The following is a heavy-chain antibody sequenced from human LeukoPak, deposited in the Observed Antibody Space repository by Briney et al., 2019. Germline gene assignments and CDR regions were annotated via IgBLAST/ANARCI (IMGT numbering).Heavy chain of an antibody. V-gene: IGHV1-69*04. CDR2: IIPIVDVT. CDR3: AREMGDREFYFDY. D-gene: IGHD3-10*01. Sequence: SVKVSCKASGGTFSNFAFSWVRQAPGQGLQWVGRIIPIVDVTSYAQNFKGRVTITADESTTTAYIELSSLRSEGTAVYYCAREMGDREFYFDYWGQGTLVTVSS. J-gene: IGHJ4*02. CDR1: GGTFSNFA.